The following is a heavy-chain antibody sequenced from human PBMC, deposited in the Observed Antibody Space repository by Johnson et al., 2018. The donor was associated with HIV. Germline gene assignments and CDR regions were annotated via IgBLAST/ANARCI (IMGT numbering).Heavy chain of an antibody. Sequence: VQLVESGGGFVQPGGSLRLSCAASGFIFSRYCMHWVRQAPGKGLVWVALIQYDGSSKTYADSVKGRFTISRDNAKNTLYLHMNSLRGEDTAVYYCAKGQGACGAFDIWGQGTMVTVS. CDR1: GFIFSRYC. CDR3: AKGQGACGAFDI. V-gene: IGHV3-74*02. CDR2: IQYDGSSK. J-gene: IGHJ3*02. D-gene: IGHD4/OR15-4a*01.